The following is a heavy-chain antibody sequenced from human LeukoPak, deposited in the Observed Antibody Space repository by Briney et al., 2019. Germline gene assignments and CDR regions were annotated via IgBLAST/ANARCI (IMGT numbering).Heavy chain of an antibody. Sequence: GGSLRLSCAASGFTFSSYWMSWVRQAPGKGLEWVAHIKQDGSEKYYVDSVKGRFTISRDNAKNSLYLQMNSLRAEDTAVYYCARAGYYYDSSGYSPLSYWGQGTLVTVSS. CDR1: GFTFSSYW. CDR3: ARAGYYYDSSGYSPLSY. J-gene: IGHJ4*02. CDR2: IKQDGSEK. V-gene: IGHV3-7*01. D-gene: IGHD3-22*01.